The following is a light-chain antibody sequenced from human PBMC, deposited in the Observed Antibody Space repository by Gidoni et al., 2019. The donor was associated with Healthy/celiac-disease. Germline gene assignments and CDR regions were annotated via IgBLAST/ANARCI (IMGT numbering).Light chain of an antibody. V-gene: IGKV1-33*01. Sequence: DIQMTQSPSSLSASVGDRVTITCQASQDISNYLNWYQQKPGKAPKLLIYDASNLETGVPSSFSGSGSGTDFTFTISILQPEDIATYYCQQYDNLPYTFGQXPKLEIK. J-gene: IGKJ2*01. CDR2: DAS. CDR3: QQYDNLPYT. CDR1: QDISNY.